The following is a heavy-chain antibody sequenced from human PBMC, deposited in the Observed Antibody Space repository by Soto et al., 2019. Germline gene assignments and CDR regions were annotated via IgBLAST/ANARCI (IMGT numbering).Heavy chain of an antibody. J-gene: IGHJ4*02. V-gene: IGHV3-7*01. CDR2: ITQDGSEK. CDR3: ARPPTWRSDSAF. Sequence: GKGLEGVATITQDGSEKFYVDSVKGRFTISRDNAKNSLDLQMNSLRVEDTAVYYGARPPTWRSDSAFWGQRALVTVFS.